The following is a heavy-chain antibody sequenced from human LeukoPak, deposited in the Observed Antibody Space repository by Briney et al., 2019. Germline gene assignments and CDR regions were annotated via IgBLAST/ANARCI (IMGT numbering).Heavy chain of an antibody. CDR1: GCSVSSYY. V-gene: IGHV4-59*08. J-gene: IGHJ5*02. D-gene: IGHD2-21*02. CDR3: ARLQVHCGGDCYTRWFDP. Sequence: PSETLSLTCTVSGCSVSSYYWSWIRQPPGKGLEWIAYIYYSGSTKYNPSLKSRVTISLDRSKNQFSLKLRSVTAADTAVYYCARLQVHCGGDCYTRWFDPWGQGTLVTVSS. CDR2: IYYSGST.